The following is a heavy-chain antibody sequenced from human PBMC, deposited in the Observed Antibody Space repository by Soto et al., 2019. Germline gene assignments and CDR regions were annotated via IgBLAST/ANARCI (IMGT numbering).Heavy chain of an antibody. CDR1: GFPFNNYG. J-gene: IGHJ6*02. CDR2: IWNDGRNS. D-gene: IGHD6-13*01. Sequence: QVQLVESGGGVVQPGRSLRLSCTACGFPFNNYGMHWLRQAPGKALVWLAVIWNDGRNSSYANSVKGRFTISRDNSKNTLYLQMSSLRAEATAVYYCARRQIPPPTRGAANARGGMDVWGQGTTVTVSS. V-gene: IGHV3-33*01. CDR3: ARRQIPPPTRGAANARGGMDV.